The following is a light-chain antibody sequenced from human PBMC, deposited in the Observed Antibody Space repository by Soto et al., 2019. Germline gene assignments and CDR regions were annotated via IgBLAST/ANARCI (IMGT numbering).Light chain of an antibody. J-gene: IGKJ5*01. CDR3: QQHGTSPIT. CDR1: QTVIHDH. CDR2: GAS. V-gene: IGKV3-20*01. Sequence: EIVMTQSPVTLSVSPGERASLSCRASQTVIHDHLAWHQQKPGQTPRLLVYGASSRATGIPDRFSGSGSGTDFTLTISRLEPEDFAVYYCQQHGTSPITFGQGTRLEIK.